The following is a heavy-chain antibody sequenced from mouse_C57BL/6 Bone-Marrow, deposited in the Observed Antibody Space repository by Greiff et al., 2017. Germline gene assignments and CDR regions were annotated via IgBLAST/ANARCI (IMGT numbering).Heavy chain of an antibody. D-gene: IGHD6-1*01. J-gene: IGHJ1*03. V-gene: IGHV3-1*01. Sequence: VQLKQSGPGMVKPSQSLSLTCTVTGYSITSGYDWHWIRHFPGNKLEWMGYISYSGSTNYNPSLKSRISITHDTSKNHFFLKLNSVTTEDTATYYCARGASNYWYFDVWGTGTTVTVSS. CDR1: GYSITSGYD. CDR3: ARGASNYWYFDV. CDR2: ISYSGST.